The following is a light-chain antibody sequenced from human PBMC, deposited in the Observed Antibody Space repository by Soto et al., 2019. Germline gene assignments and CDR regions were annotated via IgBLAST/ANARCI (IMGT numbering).Light chain of an antibody. Sequence: IQMTQSPSTLSGSVGDRVTITCRASQSVSSWLAWYQQKPGKAPKLLIYDASSLESGVPSRFSGSGSGTEFTLIISGLQPDDSATYYCQQYTNTNNPWMFGQGTKWIS. J-gene: IGKJ2*01. CDR1: QSVSSW. V-gene: IGKV1-5*01. CDR2: DAS. CDR3: QQYTNTNNPWM.